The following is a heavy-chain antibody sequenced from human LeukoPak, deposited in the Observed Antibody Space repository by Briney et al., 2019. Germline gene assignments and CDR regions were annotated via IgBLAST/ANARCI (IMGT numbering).Heavy chain of an antibody. V-gene: IGHV1-69*05. J-gene: IGHJ4*02. CDR2: IIPIFGTA. D-gene: IGHD7-27*01. CDR1: GGTFSSYA. CDR3: ASGRMGMPAVY. Sequence: SVKVSCKASGGTFSSYAISWVRQPPGQGLEWMGGIIPIFGTANYAQKFQGRVTITTDESTSTAYMELSSLRSEDTAVYYCASGRMGMPAVYWGQGTLVTVSS.